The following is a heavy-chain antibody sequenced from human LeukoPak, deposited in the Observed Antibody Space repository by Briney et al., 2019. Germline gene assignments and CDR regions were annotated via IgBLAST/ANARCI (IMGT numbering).Heavy chain of an antibody. D-gene: IGHD4-17*01. CDR3: ARGPDYGDYILDY. V-gene: IGHV1-69*13. Sequence: SVKVSCKASGGTFSSYAISWVRQAPGQGLEWMGGIIPISGTANYAQKFQGRVTITADESTSTAYMELSSLRSEDTAVYYCARGPDYGDYILDYWGQGTLVTVSS. CDR1: GGTFSSYA. CDR2: IIPISGTA. J-gene: IGHJ4*02.